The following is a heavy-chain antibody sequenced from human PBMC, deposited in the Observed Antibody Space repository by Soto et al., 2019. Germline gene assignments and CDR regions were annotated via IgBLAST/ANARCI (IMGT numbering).Heavy chain of an antibody. D-gene: IGHD1-26*01. CDR1: GGSISSGGYY. V-gene: IGHV4-31*03. CDR2: IYYSGST. CDR3: ARHSASWQWFDY. Sequence: QVQLQESGPGLVKPSQTLSLTCSVSGGSISSGGYYWSWIRQHPEKGLEWIGYIYYSGSTNYNPALKSRVIISVDTSSNRFSLDLRSVTAADTAMYYCARHSASWQWFDYWGQGTLVTVSS. J-gene: IGHJ5*01.